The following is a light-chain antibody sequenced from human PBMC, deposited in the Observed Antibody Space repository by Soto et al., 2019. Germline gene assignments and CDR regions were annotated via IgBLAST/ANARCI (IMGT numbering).Light chain of an antibody. J-gene: IGKJ1*01. CDR3: QHYDDSTWT. CDR1: QSVSIL. CDR2: DAS. V-gene: IGKV3D-15*01. Sequence: EIVMTQSPAALSVSQGERAPLSCTASQSVSILLAWYQQKPGQAPRLLIYDASNRATGIPARFSGSGSGTDFILTISRLGPEDFAVYYCQHYDDSTWTFGQGTKVDI.